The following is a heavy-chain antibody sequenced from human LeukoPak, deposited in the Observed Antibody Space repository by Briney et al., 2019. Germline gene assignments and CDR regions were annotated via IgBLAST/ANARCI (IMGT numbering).Heavy chain of an antibody. CDR1: GFTFSSYA. J-gene: IGHJ4*02. CDR3: ARDYNAYYDFWSGYYNH. V-gene: IGHV3-30-3*01. CDR2: ISYDGSNK. Sequence: GGSLRLSCAASGFTFSSYAMHWVRQAPGKGLEWVAVISYDGSNKYYADSVKGRFTISRDNSKNTLYLQMNSLRAEDTAVYYCARDYNAYYDFWSGYYNHWGQGTLVTVSS. D-gene: IGHD3-3*01.